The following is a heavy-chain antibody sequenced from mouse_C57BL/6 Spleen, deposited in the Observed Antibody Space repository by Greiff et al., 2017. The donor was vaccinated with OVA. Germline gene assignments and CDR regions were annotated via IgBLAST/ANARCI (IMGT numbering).Heavy chain of an antibody. V-gene: IGHV1-18*01. D-gene: IGHD2-3*01. CDR1: GYTFTDYN. CDR2: INPNNGGT. J-gene: IGHJ3*01. CDR3: ATYDGYYAWFAY. Sequence: VQLQQSGPELVKPGASVKIPCKASGYTFTDYNMDWVKQSHGKSLEWIGDINPNNGGTIYNQKFKGKATLTVDKSSSTAYMELRSLTSEDTAVYYCATYDGYYAWFAYWGQGTLVTVSA.